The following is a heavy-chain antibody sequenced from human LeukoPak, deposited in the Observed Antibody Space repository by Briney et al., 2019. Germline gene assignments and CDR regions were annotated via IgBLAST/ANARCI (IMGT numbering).Heavy chain of an antibody. Sequence: WGSLRLSCAASGFTFSSYSMNWVRQAPGKGLEWVSSISSSSSYIYYADSVKGRFTISRDNAKNSLYLQMNSLRAEDTAVYYCARAGGVVPAARFDYWGQGTLVTVSS. CDR1: GFTFSSYS. CDR2: ISSSSSYI. CDR3: ARAGGVVPAARFDY. J-gene: IGHJ4*02. V-gene: IGHV3-21*01. D-gene: IGHD2-2*01.